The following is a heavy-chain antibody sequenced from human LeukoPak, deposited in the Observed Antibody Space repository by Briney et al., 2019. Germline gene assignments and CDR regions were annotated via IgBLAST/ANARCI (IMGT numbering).Heavy chain of an antibody. Sequence: ASVKVSCKASGYSFTDYYIHWVRQAPGQGLEWMGWINPNSGGTNSARKFQGRVSMTRDTSINTAYMEMRRLRSDDTAVYYCASGFMGYDRSGYYDDAFDIWGQGTMVTVSS. D-gene: IGHD3-22*01. CDR3: ASGFMGYDRSGYYDDAFDI. CDR2: INPNSGGT. CDR1: GYSFTDYY. V-gene: IGHV1-2*02. J-gene: IGHJ3*02.